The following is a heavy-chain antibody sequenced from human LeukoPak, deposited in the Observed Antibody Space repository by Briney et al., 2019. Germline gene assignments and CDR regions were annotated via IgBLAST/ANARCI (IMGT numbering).Heavy chain of an antibody. CDR1: GFTFSNDD. CDR3: AKEVGHNYYYYGMDV. V-gene: IGHV3-30*18. Sequence: PGGSLRLCCAASGFTFSNDDIHWVRQAPGNGLEGVAVISYDGSNKKFADSVKGRFTASRDNSKNILYLQMNGLRAEDTAVYYCAKEVGHNYYYYGMDVWGQGTTVTVSS. CDR2: ISYDGSNK. D-gene: IGHD1-26*01. J-gene: IGHJ6*02.